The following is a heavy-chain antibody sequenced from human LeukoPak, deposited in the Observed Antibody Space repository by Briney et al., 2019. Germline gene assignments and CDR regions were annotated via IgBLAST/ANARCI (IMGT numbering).Heavy chain of an antibody. CDR2: INSDGSST. Sequence: GGSLRLSCAASGFTFSSYWMHWVRQAPGKGLVWVSRINSDGSSTSYADPVKGRFTISRDNARNTLYLQMNSLRAEDTAVYYCARDDYGSWDFNYWGQGTLVTVSS. J-gene: IGHJ4*02. V-gene: IGHV3-74*01. CDR1: GFTFSSYW. D-gene: IGHD4-17*01. CDR3: ARDDYGSWDFNY.